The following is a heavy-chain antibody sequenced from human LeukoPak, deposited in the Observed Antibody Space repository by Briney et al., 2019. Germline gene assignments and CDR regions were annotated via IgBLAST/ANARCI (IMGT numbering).Heavy chain of an antibody. Sequence: GGSLRLSCAASGFTLSTYSMSWVRQAPGKGLEWVSYISSSSSTIYYADSVKGRFTISRDNAKNSLYLQMNSLRAEDTAVYYCARGAASGTSRFDYWGQGTLVTVSS. D-gene: IGHD6-13*01. CDR2: ISSSSSTI. J-gene: IGHJ4*02. CDR1: GFTLSTYS. CDR3: ARGAASGTSRFDY. V-gene: IGHV3-48*01.